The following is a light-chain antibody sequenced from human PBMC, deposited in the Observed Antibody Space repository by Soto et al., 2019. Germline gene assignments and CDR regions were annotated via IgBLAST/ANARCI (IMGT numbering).Light chain of an antibody. V-gene: IGKV3-15*01. Sequence: EIVMTQSPATLSVSTGERATLSCRASQSVSSNLAWYQQKPGQAPRLLIYGASIRATGIPARLSGCGSGTEFTLTISSLQSEDFAVYYCQQYNNWSPLTFGPGTKVDIK. CDR3: QQYNNWSPLT. CDR2: GAS. CDR1: QSVSSN. J-gene: IGKJ3*01.